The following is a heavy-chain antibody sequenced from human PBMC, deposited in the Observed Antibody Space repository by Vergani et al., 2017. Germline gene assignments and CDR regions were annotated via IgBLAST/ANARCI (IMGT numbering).Heavy chain of an antibody. CDR3: AGGMSSWDNYYYDHMDV. D-gene: IGHD6-6*01. V-gene: IGHV3-30-3*01. CDR2: ISYDGVNK. J-gene: IGHJ6*03. CDR1: GFTFSSYA. Sequence: QVQLVESGGGVVQPGRSLRLSCAGSGFTFSSYAMHLVRQAPGKGLEWGAVISYDGVNKHYGDSVKDRFTISRDNSKNTLYLQMNGLRAEDTAVYYCAGGMSSWDNYYYDHMDVWGKGTTVTVSS.